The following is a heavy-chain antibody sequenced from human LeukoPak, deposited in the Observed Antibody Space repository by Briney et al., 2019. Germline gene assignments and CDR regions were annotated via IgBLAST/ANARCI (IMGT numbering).Heavy chain of an antibody. CDR3: ARGSHGDYGRRKYFDY. CDR1: GGSFSGYY. CDR2: INHSGST. V-gene: IGHV4-34*01. Sequence: SETLSLTCAVYGGSFSGYYWSCFRQPPGTGLEWIGEINHSGSTNYNPSLKSRVTISVDTSKNQFSLKLSSVTAADTAVYYCARGSHGDYGRRKYFDYWGRGTLVTVSS. J-gene: IGHJ4*02. D-gene: IGHD4-17*01.